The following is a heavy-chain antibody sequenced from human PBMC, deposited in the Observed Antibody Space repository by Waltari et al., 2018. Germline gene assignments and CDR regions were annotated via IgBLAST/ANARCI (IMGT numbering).Heavy chain of an antibody. Sequence: QVQLQESGPGLVKPSQTLSLNCTVSGGSISSDDYCWNWIRQPPGKGLEWIGYIFYSGSTYYNPSLKSRVTISVDTSKTQFSLKLSSVTAADTAVYYCARDSVVAGGGFDYWGQGTLVTVSS. J-gene: IGHJ4*02. CDR1: GGSISSDDYC. CDR3: ARDSVVAGGGFDY. CDR2: IFYSGST. V-gene: IGHV4-30-4*08. D-gene: IGHD2-15*01.